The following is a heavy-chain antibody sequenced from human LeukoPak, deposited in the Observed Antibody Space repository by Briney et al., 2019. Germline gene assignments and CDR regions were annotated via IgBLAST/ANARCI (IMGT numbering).Heavy chain of an antibody. V-gene: IGHV3-64D*09. D-gene: IGHD6-13*01. Sequence: GGSLSLSCSASGFTFSSYAMHWVRQAPGKGLEYVSAISSNGGSTYYADSVKGRFTISRDNSKNTLYLQMSSLRAEDTAVYYCVKADSSSWPYYYGMDVWGQGTTVTVSS. CDR1: GFTFSSYA. J-gene: IGHJ6*02. CDR3: VKADSSSWPYYYGMDV. CDR2: ISSNGGST.